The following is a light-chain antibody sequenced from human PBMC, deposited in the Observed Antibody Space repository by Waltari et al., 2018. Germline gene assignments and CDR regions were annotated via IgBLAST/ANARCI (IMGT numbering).Light chain of an antibody. J-gene: IGKJ2*01. CDR3: QQYYSTPPYT. CDR2: WAS. CDR1: LSVLYSSNSKSY. V-gene: IGKV4-1*01. Sequence: EIVMTQSPATLSVSPGERATLTCKSSLSVLYSSNSKSYLAWYQHKPGQPPKLLLYWASTRESGVPDRFSGSGSGTDFTLTISSLQAEDVAVYYCQQYYSTPPYTFGQGTKLEIK.